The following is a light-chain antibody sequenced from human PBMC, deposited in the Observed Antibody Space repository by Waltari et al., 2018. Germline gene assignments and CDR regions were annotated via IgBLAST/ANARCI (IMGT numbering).Light chain of an antibody. CDR2: KAS. Sequence: DIQMTQSPSTLSASVGDRVTITCRASQSISSWFAWYQQKPGKAPKLLIYKASSLESGVPSRFSGSGSGTEFTLTISSLQPDDFATYYCQQYNSYSPFGQGTKLEIK. J-gene: IGKJ2*01. CDR3: QQYNSYSP. CDR1: QSISSW. V-gene: IGKV1-5*03.